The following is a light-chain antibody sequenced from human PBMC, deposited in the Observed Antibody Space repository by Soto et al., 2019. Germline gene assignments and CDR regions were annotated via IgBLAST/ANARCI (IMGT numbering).Light chain of an antibody. V-gene: IGLV2-14*03. CDR2: DVS. CDR1: SSDVGGYNY. CDR3: SSFTSGNTVV. Sequence: QSSLTQPASVSGSPGQSITISYTGTSSDVGGYNYVSWYQQYPGKAPKVMIYDVSNRPSGVSDRFFGSKSGNTASLTISGLQTEDEADYYCSSFTSGNTVVLGGGTKLTVL. J-gene: IGLJ2*01.